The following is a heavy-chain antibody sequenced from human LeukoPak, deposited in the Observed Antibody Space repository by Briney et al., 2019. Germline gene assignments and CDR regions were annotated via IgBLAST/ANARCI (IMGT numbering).Heavy chain of an antibody. CDR1: GFTFSSYA. D-gene: IGHD2-15*01. CDR2: ISYDGSNK. J-gene: IGHJ3*02. CDR3: ARIGRLYAFDI. Sequence: GGSLRLSCAASGFTFSSYAMHWVRQAPGKGLEWVAVISYDGSNKYYADSVKGRFTISRDNSKNTLYLQMNGLRAEDTAVYYCARIGRLYAFDIWGQGTMVTVSS. V-gene: IGHV3-30-3*01.